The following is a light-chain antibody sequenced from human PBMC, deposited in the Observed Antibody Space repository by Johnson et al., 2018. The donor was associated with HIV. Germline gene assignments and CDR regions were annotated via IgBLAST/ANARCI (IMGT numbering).Light chain of an antibody. J-gene: IGLJ1*01. CDR1: SSNIGNNY. V-gene: IGLV1-51*01. Sequence: QSVLTQPPSVSAAPGQKVTISCSGSSSNIGNNYLSWYQQLPHTAPRLLISDNNKRPSGIPDRFSGSKSGASATLAITGLQPGDEADYYCGTWDNSLNVYVFGTGTKGTVL. CDR3: GTWDNSLNVYV. CDR2: DNN.